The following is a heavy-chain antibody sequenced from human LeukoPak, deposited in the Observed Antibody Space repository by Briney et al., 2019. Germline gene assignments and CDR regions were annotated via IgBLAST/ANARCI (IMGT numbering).Heavy chain of an antibody. J-gene: IGHJ4*02. D-gene: IGHD3-10*01. CDR1: GFTFSSYS. V-gene: IGHV3-30*18. CDR3: AKGSADRYGSGSYYLDY. CDR2: VAYDGFAGSHT. Sequence: PGGPLRLPCVASGFTFSSYSMHWVRQAPGKGLQWVAVVAYDGFAGSHTYYADSVKGRFTISRDNSKNTLDLQMSSLRLEDTGVYFCAKGSADRYGSGSYYLDYWGQGILVTVSS.